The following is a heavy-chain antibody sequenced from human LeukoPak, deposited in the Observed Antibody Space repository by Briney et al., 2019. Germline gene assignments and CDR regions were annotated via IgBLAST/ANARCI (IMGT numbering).Heavy chain of an antibody. CDR3: ARVPESIAARASRYGMDV. D-gene: IGHD6-6*01. CDR2: IWNDGSIK. Sequence: PGGSLRLSCAASGFTLSSQGMHWVPQAPGKGLEGVAVIWNDGSIKYYADSVKGRFTISRDNSKNTLYLQMNSLRAEDTAVYYCARVPESIAARASRYGMDVWGQGTTVTVSS. J-gene: IGHJ6*02. V-gene: IGHV3-33*01. CDR1: GFTLSSQG.